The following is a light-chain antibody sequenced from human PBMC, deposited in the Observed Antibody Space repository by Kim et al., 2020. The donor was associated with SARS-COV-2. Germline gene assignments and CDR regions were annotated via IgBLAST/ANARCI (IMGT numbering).Light chain of an antibody. V-gene: IGKV3-20*01. J-gene: IGKJ4*01. CDR3: QQYGGSAP. CDR1: QSITSNY. CDR2: GAS. Sequence: LAPGERATPSCRASQSITSNYLAWYQQKPGQTPRLLIYGASSRATGIPDRFSGSGSGTDFTLTISRLEPEDFAVYYCQQYGGSAPFGGGTKVDIK.